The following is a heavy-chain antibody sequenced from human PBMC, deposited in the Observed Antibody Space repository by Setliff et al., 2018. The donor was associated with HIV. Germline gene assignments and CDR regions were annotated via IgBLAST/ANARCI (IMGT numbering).Heavy chain of an antibody. CDR2: INHSGST. Sequence: SETLSLTCSVSDDSIRSSHWNWVRLPPGKGLEWIGEINHSGSTNYNPSLKSRVTISVDTSKNQSSLKLSSVTAADTAVYYCARGQGSSGWFDPWGQGTLVTVSS. D-gene: IGHD2-15*01. CDR1: DDSIRSSH. CDR3: ARGQGSSGWFDP. V-gene: IGHV4-34*01. J-gene: IGHJ5*02.